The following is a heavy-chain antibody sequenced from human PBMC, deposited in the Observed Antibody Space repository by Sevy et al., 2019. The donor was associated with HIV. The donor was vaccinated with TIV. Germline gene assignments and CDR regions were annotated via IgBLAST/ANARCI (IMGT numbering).Heavy chain of an antibody. D-gene: IGHD3-3*01. Sequence: GGSLRLSCAASGFNFSSYAMHWDRQAPGKGLEWVAVISYAGSSKYYGDSVKGRFTISRDNSKNTLFLQIDSLRAEDTAVYYCAKESGSYYDFWSGHDAFDIWGQGTMVTVSS. V-gene: IGHV3-30*18. CDR2: ISYAGSSK. CDR3: AKESGSYYDFWSGHDAFDI. J-gene: IGHJ3*02. CDR1: GFNFSSYA.